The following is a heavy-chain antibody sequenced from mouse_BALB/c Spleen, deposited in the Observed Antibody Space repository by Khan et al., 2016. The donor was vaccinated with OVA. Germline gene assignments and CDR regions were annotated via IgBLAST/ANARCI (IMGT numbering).Heavy chain of an antibody. CDR2: IRGGSST. CDR3: ARQICSPDYGMDY. J-gene: IGHJ4*01. CDR1: GFSLTDYG. Sequence: QVQLKESGPGLVAPSQTLSISCTASGFSLTDYGVRWIRQPPGKGLEWLGDIRGGSSTFYYSVLKSRLSISKDNSKSQVFLKMNSLQTDDTGMYYSARQICSPDYGMDYWGQGTSVTVSS. V-gene: IGHV2-6-5*01.